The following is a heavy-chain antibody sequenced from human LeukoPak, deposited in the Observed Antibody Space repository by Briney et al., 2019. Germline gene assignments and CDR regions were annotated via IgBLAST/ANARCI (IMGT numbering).Heavy chain of an antibody. CDR1: GYTFTSYY. CDR2: INPSGGST. Sequence: ASVKVSCKASGYTFTSYYMHWVRQAPGQGLEWMGIINPSGGSTSYAQKFQGRVTMTRDTSTSTVYMELSSLRSEDTAVYYCARGLATMVRGVNWFDPWGQGTLVTVSS. V-gene: IGHV1-46*01. D-gene: IGHD3-10*01. CDR3: ARGLATMVRGVNWFDP. J-gene: IGHJ5*02.